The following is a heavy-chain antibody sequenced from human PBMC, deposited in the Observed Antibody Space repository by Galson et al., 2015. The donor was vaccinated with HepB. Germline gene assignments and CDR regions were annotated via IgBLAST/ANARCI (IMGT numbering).Heavy chain of an antibody. CDR1: GFTFRTYS. V-gene: IGHV3-48*04. D-gene: IGHD3-3*01. J-gene: IGHJ6*02. CDR3: ARAHYDFWEAMDV. Sequence: SLRLSCAASGFTFRTYSMNRVRQAPGKGLEWVAYVDGRNTIHYADSVKGRFTIARDNAKNSLSLQMNSLRAEDTALYYCARAHYDFWEAMDVWGQGTTVTVSS. CDR2: VDGRNTI.